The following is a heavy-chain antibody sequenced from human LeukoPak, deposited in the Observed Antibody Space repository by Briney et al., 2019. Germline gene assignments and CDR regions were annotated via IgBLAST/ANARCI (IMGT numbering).Heavy chain of an antibody. CDR1: GGSISSYY. CDR2: IYYSGST. J-gene: IGHJ3*02. V-gene: IGHV4-59*08. Sequence: SETLSLTCTVSGGSISSYYWSWIRQPPGKGLEWIGYIYYSGSTNYNPSLKSRVTISVDTSKNQFSLKLSSVTAADTAVYYCARYSERWLGAFDIWGQGTMVTVSS. CDR3: ARYSERWLGAFDI. D-gene: IGHD6-19*01.